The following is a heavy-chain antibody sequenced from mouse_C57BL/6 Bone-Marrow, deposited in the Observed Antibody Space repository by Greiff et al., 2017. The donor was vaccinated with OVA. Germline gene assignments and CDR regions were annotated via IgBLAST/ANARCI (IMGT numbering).Heavy chain of an antibody. J-gene: IGHJ2*01. CDR2: IWTGGGT. Sequence: VQRVESGPGLVAPSQSLSITCTVSGFSLTSYAISWVRQPPGKGLEWLGVIWTGGGTNYNSALKSRLSISKDNSKSQVFLKMNSLQTDDTARYYCARNGNYSNFYYFDYWGQGTTLTVSS. V-gene: IGHV2-9-1*01. D-gene: IGHD2-5*01. CDR3: ARNGNYSNFYYFDY. CDR1: GFSLTSYA.